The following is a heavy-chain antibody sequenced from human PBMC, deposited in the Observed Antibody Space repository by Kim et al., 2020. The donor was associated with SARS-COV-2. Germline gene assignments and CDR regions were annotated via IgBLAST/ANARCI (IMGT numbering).Heavy chain of an antibody. V-gene: IGHV3-13*04. CDR2: IGTKADT. CDR3: ARGPIEEGIRATKGYFDL. D-gene: IGHD1-20*01. CDR1: GFTFSSYD. Sequence: GGSLRHSCAASGFTFSSYDMHWVRQGTEKGLEWVSSIGTKADTYYPDSVKDRFTISRENAKDSFYLQMNSLRAEDTAVYYCARGPIEEGIRATKGYFDLWGRGTVVTVSS. J-gene: IGHJ2*01.